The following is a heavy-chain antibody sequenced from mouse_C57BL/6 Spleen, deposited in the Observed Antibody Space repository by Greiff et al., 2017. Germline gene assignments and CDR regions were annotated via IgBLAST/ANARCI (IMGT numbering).Heavy chain of an antibody. CDR2: INPNNGGT. Sequence: EVQLQQSGPELVKPGASVKISCKASGYTFTDYYMNWVKQSHGKSLEWIGDINPNNGGTSYNQKFKGKATLTVDKSSSTAYMELRSLTSEDSAVYYGAKVTTVIARYFAVWGPGTTVTVSS. CDR3: AKVTTVIARYFAV. D-gene: IGHD1-1*01. J-gene: IGHJ1*01. CDR1: GYTFTDYY. V-gene: IGHV1-26*01.